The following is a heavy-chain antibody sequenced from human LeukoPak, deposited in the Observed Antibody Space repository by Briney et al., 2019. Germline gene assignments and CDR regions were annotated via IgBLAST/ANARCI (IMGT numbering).Heavy chain of an antibody. CDR3: AREGYVKNYYYYGMDV. CDR2: ISSSSSYI. J-gene: IGHJ6*02. Sequence: GGSLRLSCAASGFTFSSYSMNWVRQAPGKGLEWVSSISSSSSYIYYADSVKGRFTISRDNAKNSLYLQMNSLRAEDTAVYYCAREGYVKNYYYYGMDVWGQGTTVTVSS. CDR1: GFTFSSYS. D-gene: IGHD2-15*01. V-gene: IGHV3-21*01.